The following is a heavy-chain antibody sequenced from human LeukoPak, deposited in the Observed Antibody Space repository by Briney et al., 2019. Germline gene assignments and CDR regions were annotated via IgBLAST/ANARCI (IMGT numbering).Heavy chain of an antibody. CDR3: ARDPYYDSSGYYRLGFDY. D-gene: IGHD3-22*01. Sequence: SETLSLTCTVSGGSISSSSYYWGWIRQPPGKGLEWIGSIYYSGSTYYNPSLKSRVTISVDTSKNQFSLKLSSVTAADTAVYYCARDPYYDSSGYYRLGFDYWGQGTLVTVSS. J-gene: IGHJ4*02. CDR2: IYYSGST. V-gene: IGHV4-39*07. CDR1: GGSISSSSYY.